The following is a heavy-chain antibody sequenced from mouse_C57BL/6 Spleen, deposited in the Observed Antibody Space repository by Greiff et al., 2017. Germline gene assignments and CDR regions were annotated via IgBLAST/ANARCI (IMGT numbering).Heavy chain of an antibody. CDR1: GYAFTNYL. J-gene: IGHJ3*01. CDR3: ARSNDYDTWFAY. CDR2: INPGSGGT. Sequence: QVQLQQSGAELVRPGTSVKVSCKASGYAFTNYLIEWVKQRPGQGLEWIGVINPGSGGTKYNEKFKGKATLTADKPSSTAYMQLSSLTSEDSAVYFCARSNDYDTWFAYWGQGTLVTVSA. D-gene: IGHD2-4*01. V-gene: IGHV1-54*01.